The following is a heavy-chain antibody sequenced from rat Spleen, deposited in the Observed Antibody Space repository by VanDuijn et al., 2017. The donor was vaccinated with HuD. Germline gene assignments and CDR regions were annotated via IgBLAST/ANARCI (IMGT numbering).Heavy chain of an antibody. CDR1: GFTFSNYG. V-gene: IGHV5-29*01. J-gene: IGHJ3*01. CDR3: TTVSYGGGY. D-gene: IGHD1-11*01. Sequence: EVQLVESGGGLVQPGRSLKLSCAASGFTFSNYGMAWVRQAPTKGLEWVATFSYDGITTYYRDSVRGRFTLSRDNAKSSLYLQMDSLRSEDTATYYCTTVSYGGGYWGQGTLVTVSS. CDR2: FSYDGITT.